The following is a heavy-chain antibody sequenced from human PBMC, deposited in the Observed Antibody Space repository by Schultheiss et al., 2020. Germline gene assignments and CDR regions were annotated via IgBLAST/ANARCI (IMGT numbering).Heavy chain of an antibody. V-gene: IGHV3-7*01. CDR3: ARGRGEKSIAVAGMNDY. D-gene: IGHD6-19*01. CDR1: GFTFSDYY. CDR2: IKQDGSEK. Sequence: WGSLRLSCAASGFTFSDYYMSWIRQAPGKGLEWVANIKQDGSEKYYVDSVKGRFTISRDNPKTSVYLKMNSLRAEDPAVYYCARGRGEKSIAVAGMNDYWGQGTLVTVSS. J-gene: IGHJ4*02.